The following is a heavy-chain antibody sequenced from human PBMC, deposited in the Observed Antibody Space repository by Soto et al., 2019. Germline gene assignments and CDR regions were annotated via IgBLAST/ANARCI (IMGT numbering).Heavy chain of an antibody. CDR2: VNPNSDVT. CDR3: VRVGLNRNYDFDF. D-gene: IGHD3-16*01. Sequence: QVQLVQSGAEVKKPGASVKVSCKASGYTFNSYYIHWVRQAPGQGLEWMGWVNPNSDVTGYAQSFQGRVTMTRDMSMTTAYMDLTRLRSDDTAVYYCVRVGLNRNYDFDFWGQGTLITVSS. J-gene: IGHJ4*02. V-gene: IGHV1-2*02. CDR1: GYTFNSYY.